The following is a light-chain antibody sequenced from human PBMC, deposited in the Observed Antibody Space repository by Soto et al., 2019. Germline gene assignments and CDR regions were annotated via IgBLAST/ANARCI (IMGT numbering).Light chain of an antibody. V-gene: IGKV1-33*01. J-gene: IGKJ5*01. CDR1: QDINKN. CDR3: QQYESPPLT. CDR2: DAS. Sequence: DIQMTQSPSSLSASVGDRVTITCQASQDINKNLIWYQQKPGKAPKLLIYDASDLETGVPSRFSGGGSGTGFTFTISSLQPEDFATYYCQQYESPPLTFGQGTRLEIK.